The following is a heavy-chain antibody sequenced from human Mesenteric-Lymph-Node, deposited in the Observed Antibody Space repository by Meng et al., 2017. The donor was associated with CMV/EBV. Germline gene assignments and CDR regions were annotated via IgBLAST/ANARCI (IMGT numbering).Heavy chain of an antibody. J-gene: IGHJ4*02. CDR3: IWQSTPWRFAY. V-gene: IGHV3-15*01. CDR1: GFTFNFAW. Sequence: CAASGFTFNFAWMSWVRQAPGKGLEWVGRILSKGGGETTDYGAPVKGRFTISREDSKNMVFLQMNSLKTEDTAVYYCIWQSTPWRFAYWGQGSLVTVSS. D-gene: IGHD6-19*01. CDR2: ILSKGGGETT.